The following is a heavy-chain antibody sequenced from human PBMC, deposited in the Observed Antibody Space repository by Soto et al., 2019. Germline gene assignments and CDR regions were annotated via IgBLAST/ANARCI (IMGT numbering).Heavy chain of an antibody. Sequence: PSETLSLTCNVSGVSISSYYWNWMRQPPGKGLEWLGYVYSDGSTNYNPSLRSRVTISVDPARRQFSLKLKSVSPADTAIYYCATISASRSFDYWGQGALVTVSS. J-gene: IGHJ4*02. CDR1: GVSISSYY. CDR3: ATISASRSFDY. D-gene: IGHD3-3*02. CDR2: VYSDGST. V-gene: IGHV4-59*01.